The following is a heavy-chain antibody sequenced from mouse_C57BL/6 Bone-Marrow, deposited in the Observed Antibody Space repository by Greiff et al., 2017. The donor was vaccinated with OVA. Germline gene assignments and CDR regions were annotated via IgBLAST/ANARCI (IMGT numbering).Heavy chain of an antibody. CDR3: ARHDDYDDAWFAY. Sequence: EVKVVESGGGLVQPGGSLKLSCAASGFTFSDYYMYWVRQTPEKRLEWVAYISNGGGSTYYPDTVKGRFTISRDHAKNTLYLQMSRLKSEDTAMYDCARHDDYDDAWFAYWGQGTLVTVSA. V-gene: IGHV5-12*01. J-gene: IGHJ3*01. CDR2: ISNGGGST. CDR1: GFTFSDYY. D-gene: IGHD2-4*01.